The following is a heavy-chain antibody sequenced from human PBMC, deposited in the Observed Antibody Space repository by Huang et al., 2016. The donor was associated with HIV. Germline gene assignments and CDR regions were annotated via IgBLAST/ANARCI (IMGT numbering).Heavy chain of an antibody. CDR1: GGSFHGYY. CDR3: ATSRSGSGWFLDI. J-gene: IGHJ2*01. V-gene: IGHV4-34*01. D-gene: IGHD6-19*01. CDR2: VNHGGRN. Sequence: QVQLYQWGAGPLRPSETLSLTCGVSGGSFHGYYWNWLRQSPGRGREWIGEVNHGGRNQYNPSLKSRVTISVDTSKIQFSLNLTSVTATDTADYYCATSRSGSGWFLDIWGRGTLVSVS.